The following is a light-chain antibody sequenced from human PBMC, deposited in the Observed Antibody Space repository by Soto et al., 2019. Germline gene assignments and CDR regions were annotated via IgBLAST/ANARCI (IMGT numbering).Light chain of an antibody. V-gene: IGKV1-33*01. J-gene: IGKJ5*01. CDR2: DAS. CDR1: HDINKY. CDR3: QRYDSRPPT. Sequence: DIQMTQSPSSLSASVGDRVTITCQASHDINKYLNWYQEKPGKAPKLLIYDASNLQTGVPSRFSGSQAGTHFTFTISSLQPEDIATSYCQRYDSRPPTFGQGTRLDI.